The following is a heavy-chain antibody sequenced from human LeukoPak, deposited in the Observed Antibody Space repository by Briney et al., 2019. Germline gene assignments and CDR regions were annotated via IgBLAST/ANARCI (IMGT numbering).Heavy chain of an antibody. D-gene: IGHD2-15*01. CDR2: INKSGDST. J-gene: IGHJ4*02. CDR3: AKDGWGSGGSGGGDY. Sequence: HPGGSLRLSCAASGFTFTIYAITWVRQAPGKGLEWVSVINKSGDSTYYADSVKGRFTISRDNSKNTLYLQMNSLRAEVPAVYYCAKDGWGSGGSGGGDYWGQGTLVTVSS. V-gene: IGHV3-23*01. CDR1: GFTFTIYA.